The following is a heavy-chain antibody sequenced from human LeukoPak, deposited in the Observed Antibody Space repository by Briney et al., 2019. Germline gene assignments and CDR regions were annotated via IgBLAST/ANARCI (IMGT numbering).Heavy chain of an antibody. D-gene: IGHD4-17*01. CDR1: GGSFSGYY. CDR2: IYYSGST. J-gene: IGHJ5*02. Sequence: SETLSLTCAVYGGSFSGYYWSWIRQPPGKGLEWIGSIYYSGSTYYNPSLKSRVTISVDTSKNQFSLKLSSVTAADTAVYYCARHISDYGDYVSWGQGTLVTVSS. V-gene: IGHV4-34*01. CDR3: ARHISDYGDYVS.